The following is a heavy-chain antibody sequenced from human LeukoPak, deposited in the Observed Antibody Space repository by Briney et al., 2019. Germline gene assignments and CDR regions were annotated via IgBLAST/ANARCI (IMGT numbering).Heavy chain of an antibody. V-gene: IGHV3-23*01. Sequence: GGSLRLSCAASGFTFSSYGMSWVRQAPGKGLEWVSAISGSGGSTYYADSVKGRFTISRDNSKNTLYLQMNSLRAEDTAVYYCAKDRAPSSGWYFAYWGQGTLVTVSS. D-gene: IGHD6-19*01. CDR3: AKDRAPSSGWYFAY. CDR1: GFTFSSYG. CDR2: ISGSGGST. J-gene: IGHJ4*02.